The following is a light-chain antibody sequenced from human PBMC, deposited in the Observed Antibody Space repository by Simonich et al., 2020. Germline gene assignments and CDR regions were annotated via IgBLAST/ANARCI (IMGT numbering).Light chain of an antibody. V-gene: IGKV2-29*02. CDR1: QSLLHSDGKTY. Sequence: DIVMTQTPLSLSVTPGQPASISCKSSQSLLHSDGKTYVYWYLQKPGQSPQLLIYEVSSRVSGVPDRFSGSGSGTEFTLKSSRVEAEDVGVYYCMQGIHLTLTFGGGTKVEIK. CDR3: MQGIHLTLT. CDR2: EVS. J-gene: IGKJ4*01.